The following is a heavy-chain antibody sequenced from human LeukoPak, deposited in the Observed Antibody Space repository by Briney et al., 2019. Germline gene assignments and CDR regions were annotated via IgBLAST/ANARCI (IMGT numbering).Heavy chain of an antibody. CDR1: GFIFSNYA. CDR2: VSSSGDDT. J-gene: IGHJ3*02. V-gene: IGHV3-23*01. CDR3: ARGAYASAWYAFDI. Sequence: GGSLRLSCAASGFIFSNYAMYWVRQAPGKGLEWVSGVSSSGDDTYYADSVRGRFTISRDSSKNMVYLQMNYLRAEDTAVYYCARGAYASAWYAFDIWGPGTGVSVTS. D-gene: IGHD6-19*01.